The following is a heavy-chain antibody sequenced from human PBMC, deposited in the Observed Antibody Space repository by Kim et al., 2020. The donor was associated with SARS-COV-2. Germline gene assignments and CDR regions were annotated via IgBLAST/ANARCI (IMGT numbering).Heavy chain of an antibody. CDR2: IRYTGRT. D-gene: IGHD6-19*01. CDR1: GGSLNGYF. Sequence: SETLSLTCTVSGGSLNGYFWTWIRQSPDKGLEWIGYIRYTGRTEYNPSLKSRVTMSLDTSKNQFSLKVTSVAPAATAVYYCARLPDISGWPFDYWGQGTL. V-gene: IGHV4-59*13. CDR3: ARLPDISGWPFDY. J-gene: IGHJ4*02.